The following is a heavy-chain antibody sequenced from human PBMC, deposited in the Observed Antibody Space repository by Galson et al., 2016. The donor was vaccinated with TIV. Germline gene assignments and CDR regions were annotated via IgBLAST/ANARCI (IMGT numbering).Heavy chain of an antibody. V-gene: IGHV4-38-2*02. CDR2: IHHSGNT. Sequence: SETLSLTCTVSGYSISSGYYWGWIRQPPGKGLEWIASIHHSGNTNYNPSLKSRVTLSVETSKKQFSLKVSSVTAADTAVYYCARAPYGENWYFGLWGRGTLVTVSS. J-gene: IGHJ2*01. CDR1: GYSISSGYY. CDR3: ARAPYGENWYFGL. D-gene: IGHD4-17*01.